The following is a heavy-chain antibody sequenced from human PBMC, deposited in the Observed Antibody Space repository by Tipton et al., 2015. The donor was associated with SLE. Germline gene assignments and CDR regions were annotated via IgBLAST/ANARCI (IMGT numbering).Heavy chain of an antibody. CDR3: ARGMVTWRGAIVGVDV. D-gene: IGHD2-21*02. J-gene: IGHJ6*02. CDR1: GGSISSDH. CDR2: ISDGGGT. Sequence: TLSLTCSVSGGSISSDHWIWIRQPPGKGLEWLGYISDGGGTNYNPSLKSRVTISVDPAKNQFSLKLTSVTAPDTAVYYCARGMVTWRGAIVGVDVWGQGTRVNVSS. V-gene: IGHV4-4*09.